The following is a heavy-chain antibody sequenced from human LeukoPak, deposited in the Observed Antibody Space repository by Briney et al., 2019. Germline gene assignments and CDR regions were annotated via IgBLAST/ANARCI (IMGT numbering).Heavy chain of an antibody. CDR3: ARDRGGYGAQQDY. J-gene: IGHJ4*02. V-gene: IGHV4-30-4*08. Sequence: PSETLSLTCTVSGGSTSSYYWSWIRQPPGKGLEWIGYIYYSGGTYSNPSLKSRVTMSVDTSKNQFSLKLSSVTAADTAVYYCARDRGGYGAQQDYWGQGTLVTVSS. CDR1: GGSTSSYY. D-gene: IGHD3-16*01. CDR2: IYYSGGT.